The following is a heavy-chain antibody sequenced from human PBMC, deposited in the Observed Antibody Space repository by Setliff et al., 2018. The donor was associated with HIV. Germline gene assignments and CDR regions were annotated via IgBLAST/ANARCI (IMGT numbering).Heavy chain of an antibody. J-gene: IGHJ4*02. CDR1: GYSISSGYY. V-gene: IGHV4-38-2*01. Sequence: ETLSLTCAVSGYSISSGYYWGWIRQPPGKGLEWIGSIYHSGSTYYNPSLKSRLTISIDTSENQFSLKLSSVTAADTAVYYCARLSTTSRDFDSWGQGTLVTVSS. CDR2: IYHSGST. CDR3: ARLSTTSRDFDS. D-gene: IGHD2-2*01.